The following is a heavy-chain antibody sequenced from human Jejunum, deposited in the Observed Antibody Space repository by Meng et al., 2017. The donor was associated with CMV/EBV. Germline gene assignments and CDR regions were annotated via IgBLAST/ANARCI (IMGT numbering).Heavy chain of an antibody. CDR2: IYRGDDK. V-gene: IGHV2-5*02. J-gene: IGHJ4*02. Sequence: LKESGPTLVKPTQTLTLTGSFSGFSPSTSGEGVGWIRQPPGKALEWLALIYRGDDKRYSPSLNSRLTIAKDTSKNEVVLTLTNMGPIDTGTYYCAHFVGGYYPSRPDYWGQGTLVTVSS. D-gene: IGHD1-26*01. CDR1: GFSPSTSGEG. CDR3: AHFVGGYYPSRPDY.